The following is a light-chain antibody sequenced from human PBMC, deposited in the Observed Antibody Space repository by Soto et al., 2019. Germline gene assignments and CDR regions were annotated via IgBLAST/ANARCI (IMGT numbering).Light chain of an antibody. CDR2: DTD. J-gene: IGLJ1*01. CDR1: TGPVTNGHF. Sequence: QAVVTQEPSLTVSPGGTVTLTCGSSTGPVTNGHFPYWFQQKPGQAPRPLIYDTDTKHSWTPARFSGSLLGDKAALTLSGXRXXXXADYYCLLSYTGRLYVFGPGTKLTV. CDR3: LLSYTGRLYV. V-gene: IGLV7-46*01.